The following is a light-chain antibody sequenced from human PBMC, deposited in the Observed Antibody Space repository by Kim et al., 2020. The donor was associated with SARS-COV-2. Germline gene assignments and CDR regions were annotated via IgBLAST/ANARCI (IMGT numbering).Light chain of an antibody. Sequence: SYELTQPPSVSVSPGQTARITCSGDALPKKYAYWYQQKSGQAPVLVMYDDTKRPSGIPARFSGSSSGTVATLTISGAQVEDEADYFCFSTDSSGFQWVFGGGTQLTVL. CDR1: ALPKKY. CDR2: DDT. V-gene: IGLV3-10*01. CDR3: FSTDSSGFQWV. J-gene: IGLJ3*02.